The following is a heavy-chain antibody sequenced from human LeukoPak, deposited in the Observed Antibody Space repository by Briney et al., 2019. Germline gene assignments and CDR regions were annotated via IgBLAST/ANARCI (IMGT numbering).Heavy chain of an antibody. CDR1: AFTFSDYS. J-gene: IGHJ4*02. CDR2: IDTSSSTM. D-gene: IGHD5-24*01. Sequence: GGSLRLSCAASAFTFSDYSMNWVRQAPGKGLEWISYIDTSSSTMYYADSVMGRFTISRDNAKESLYLQMNSLRDEDTAVYYGARDRGDGYNDWGQGTLVTVSS. V-gene: IGHV3-48*02. CDR3: ARDRGDGYND.